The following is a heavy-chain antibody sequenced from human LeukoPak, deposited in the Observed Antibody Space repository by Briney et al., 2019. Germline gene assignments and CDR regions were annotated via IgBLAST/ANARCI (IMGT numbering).Heavy chain of an antibody. Sequence: GGSLRLSCAASGFRFSETWMHWDRQAPGKGLVWVSRIRSDGSDARYAESVKGRFTIYRDNAKNTLYLQMNSLRDEDTAVYYCARDWFHAIDYWGQGTLVTVSS. D-gene: IGHD2/OR15-2a*01. CDR1: GFRFSETW. J-gene: IGHJ4*02. CDR3: ARDWFHAIDY. CDR2: IRSDGSDA. V-gene: IGHV3-74*01.